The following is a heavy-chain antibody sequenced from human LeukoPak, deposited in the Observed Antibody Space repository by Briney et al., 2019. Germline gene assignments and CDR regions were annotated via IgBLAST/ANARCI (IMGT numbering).Heavy chain of an antibody. Sequence: GGSLRLSCAASGFTFSSFPMSWVRQAPGKGLEWVSSISRSGDSSYYADSVKGRFTISRDNSKNTLYLQMNSLRAEDTAVYYCAKVTTGYCSGGSCYRDYYYYGMDVWGQGTTVTVSS. CDR2: ISRSGDSS. V-gene: IGHV3-23*01. J-gene: IGHJ6*02. D-gene: IGHD2-15*01. CDR3: AKVTTGYCSGGSCYRDYYYYGMDV. CDR1: GFTFSSFP.